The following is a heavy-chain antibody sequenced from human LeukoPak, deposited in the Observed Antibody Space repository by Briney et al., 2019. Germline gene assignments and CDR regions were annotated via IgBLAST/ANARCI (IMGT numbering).Heavy chain of an antibody. V-gene: IGHV3-23*01. CDR2: ISGSGDST. Sequence: GGSLRLSCAASGFTFSSYAMSWVRQAPGKGLEWVSVISGSGDSTYYADSVKGRFTISRDNSKNTLYLQMNSLRAEGTAVYYCAKQIAGSSDGMDVWGQGTTVTVSS. CDR1: GFTFSSYA. CDR3: AKQIAGSSDGMDV. J-gene: IGHJ6*02. D-gene: IGHD2-21*01.